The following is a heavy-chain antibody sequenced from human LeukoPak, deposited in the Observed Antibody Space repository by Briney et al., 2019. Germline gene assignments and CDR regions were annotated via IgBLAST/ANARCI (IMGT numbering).Heavy chain of an antibody. CDR2: IYHSGST. J-gene: IGHJ5*02. Sequence: SETLSLTCTVSGGSISSGGYHWSWIRQPPGKGLEWIGYIYHSGSTYYNPSLKSRVTISVDRSKNQFSLKLSSVTAADTAVYYCARDRLAARLGGHWFDPWGQGTLVTVSS. CDR3: ARDRLAARLGGHWFDP. V-gene: IGHV4-30-2*01. CDR1: GGSISSGGYH. D-gene: IGHD6-6*01.